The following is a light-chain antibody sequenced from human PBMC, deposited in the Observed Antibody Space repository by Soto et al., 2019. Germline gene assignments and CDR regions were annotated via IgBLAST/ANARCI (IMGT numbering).Light chain of an antibody. V-gene: IGKV3-15*01. CDR2: DAS. CDR3: QQYNNWPLT. J-gene: IGKJ4*01. Sequence: EIVLTHSPVTLSVSPGERATLSCRASQSVSTNLAWYQQKPAQAPRLLIYDASTRATGIPARFSGSGSGTEFTLTISSLQSADFALYYCQQYNNWPLTFGGGTRWIS. CDR1: QSVSTN.